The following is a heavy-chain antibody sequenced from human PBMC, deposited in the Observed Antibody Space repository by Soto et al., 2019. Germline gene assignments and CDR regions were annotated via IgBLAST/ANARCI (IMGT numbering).Heavy chain of an antibody. J-gene: IGHJ6*01. D-gene: IGHD3-22*01. CDR1: GYSFRSYS. CDR2: FIPIFGTP. V-gene: IGHV1-69*13. Sequence: AASVKVSCKASGYSFRSYSLSWVRQAPGQGLEWIGGFIPIFGTPNYAQKFQGRLTISADESTSTVSMDLSSLRSEDTAVYYCAWARGVVDNYYYYGMELWGQGTTVIVSS. CDR3: AWARGVVDNYYYYGMEL.